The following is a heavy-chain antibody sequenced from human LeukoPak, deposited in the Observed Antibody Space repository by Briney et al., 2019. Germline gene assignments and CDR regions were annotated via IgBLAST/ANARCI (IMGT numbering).Heavy chain of an antibody. CDR3: ARGSSGELYYYFDY. CDR1: GFTFSSYW. D-gene: IGHD1-26*01. Sequence: GGSLRLSCAASGFTFSSYWMSWVRQAPGKGLEWVANIQQDGSEKYYVDSVKGRFTISRDNAKSLLYLQMNSLRAEDTAVYYCARGSSGELYYYFDYWGQGTLVTVSS. V-gene: IGHV3-7*03. CDR2: IQQDGSEK. J-gene: IGHJ4*02.